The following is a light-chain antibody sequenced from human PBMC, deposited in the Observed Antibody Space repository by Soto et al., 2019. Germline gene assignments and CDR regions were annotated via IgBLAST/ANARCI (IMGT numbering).Light chain of an antibody. V-gene: IGKV1-13*02. CDR1: HDISSF. Sequence: AIQLTQSPASLSASVGDRVTITCRASHDISSFLAWYQQKPGRAPKLLIYGASSLESGVPSRFSGSGSGTDFTLTINSLHTEDFATYYCQQFNSYPLTFGQGTRLEIK. CDR3: QQFNSYPLT. CDR2: GAS. J-gene: IGKJ5*01.